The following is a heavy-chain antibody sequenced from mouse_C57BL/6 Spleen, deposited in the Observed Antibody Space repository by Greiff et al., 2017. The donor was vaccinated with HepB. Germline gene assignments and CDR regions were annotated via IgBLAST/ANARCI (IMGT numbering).Heavy chain of an antibody. CDR2: IYPGDGDT. CDR3: ARRGPITTVVIDY. Sequence: VQLQQSGAELVKPGASVKISCKASGYAFSSYWMNWVKQRPGKGLEWIGQIYPGDGDTNYNGKFKGKATLTADKSSSTAYMQLSSLTSEDSAVYFCARRGPITTVVIDYWGQGTTLTVSS. CDR1: GYAFSSYW. D-gene: IGHD1-1*01. J-gene: IGHJ2*01. V-gene: IGHV1-80*01.